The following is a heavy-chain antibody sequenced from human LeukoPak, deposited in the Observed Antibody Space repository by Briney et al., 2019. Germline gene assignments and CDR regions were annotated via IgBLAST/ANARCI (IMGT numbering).Heavy chain of an antibody. D-gene: IGHD1-7*01. CDR1: GFTFSSYA. V-gene: IGHV3-23*01. Sequence: GGSLRLSCAASGFTFSSYAMSWVRQAPGKGLEWVSAISGSGGSTYYADSVKGRFTISRDNFKNTLYLQMNSLRAEDTAVYYCAKDLGNWNSGTPGSYWGQGTLVTVSS. CDR2: ISGSGGST. J-gene: IGHJ4*02. CDR3: AKDLGNWNSGTPGSY.